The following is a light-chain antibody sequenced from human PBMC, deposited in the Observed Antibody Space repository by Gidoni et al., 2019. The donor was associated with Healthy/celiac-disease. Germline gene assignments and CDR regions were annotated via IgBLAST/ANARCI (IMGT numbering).Light chain of an antibody. CDR3: QQYGSSPPYT. CDR2: GAS. V-gene: IGKV3-20*01. J-gene: IGKJ2*01. CDR1: QSVSSSY. Sequence: EIVLTQSPGTLSLSPGERATLSCRASQSVSSSYLAWYQQKPGQAPRLLIYGASSRATGIPYRFSGSGSGTDFTLTISRLEPADFAVYYCQQYGSSPPYTFXQXTKLEIK.